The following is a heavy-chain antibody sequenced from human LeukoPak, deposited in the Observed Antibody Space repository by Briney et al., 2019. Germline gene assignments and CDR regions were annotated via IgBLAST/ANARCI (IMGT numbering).Heavy chain of an antibody. V-gene: IGHV4-34*01. CDR2: VNHSGNT. J-gene: IGHJ5*02. D-gene: IGHD4-11*01. CDR3: ARGWGSYDYSHYRVWFDP. Sequence: SETLSLTCGVDGGTLSGYYWSWIRQPPGKGLEWIGEVNHSGNTNHNPSLKSRVTISVDTSKNQFPLKLSSVTGADTAVYYCARGWGSYDYSHYRVWFDPWGQGTLVTVSS. CDR1: GGTLSGYY.